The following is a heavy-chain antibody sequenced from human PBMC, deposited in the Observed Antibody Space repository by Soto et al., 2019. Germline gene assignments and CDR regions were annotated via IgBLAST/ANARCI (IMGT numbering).Heavy chain of an antibody. CDR3: ARVVVGIYYYCMDV. CDR2: IKQDGSEK. V-gene: IGHV3-7*01. J-gene: IGHJ6*03. D-gene: IGHD1-20*01. Sequence: EVQLVESGGGLVQPGGSLRLSCAASGFTFSSYWMSWVRQAPGKGLEWVANIKQDGSEKYYVDSVKGRFTISRDNAKNSLYLQMNSLRAEDTAVYYCARVVVGIYYYCMDVWGKGTTVTVSS. CDR1: GFTFSSYW.